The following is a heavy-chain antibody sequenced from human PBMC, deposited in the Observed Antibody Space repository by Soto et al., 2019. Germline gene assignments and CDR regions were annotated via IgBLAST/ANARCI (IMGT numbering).Heavy chain of an antibody. CDR3: AKDPDYGDYYYYGMDV. CDR2: ISGSGGST. Sequence: PGGSLRLSCAASGFTFSSYAMSWVRQAPGKGLEWVSAISGSGGSTYYADSVKGRFTISRDNSKNTLYLQMNSLRAEDTAVYYCAKDPDYGDYYYYGMDVWGQGTTVTVS. D-gene: IGHD4-17*01. CDR1: GFTFSSYA. J-gene: IGHJ6*02. V-gene: IGHV3-23*01.